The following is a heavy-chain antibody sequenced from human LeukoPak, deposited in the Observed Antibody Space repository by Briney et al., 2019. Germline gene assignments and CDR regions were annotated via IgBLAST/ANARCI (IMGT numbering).Heavy chain of an antibody. CDR1: GYTFSSYG. J-gene: IGHJ6*02. CDR2: ISPYNGNT. Sequence: ASVKVSCKASGYTFSSYGVSWLRQAPGQGLEWMGWISPYNGNTNYAQKLQGRVTMTTDTSTSTAYMELRSLRSDDTAVYYCARVVVTIPEYYYYGMDVWGQGTTVTVSS. CDR3: ARVVVTIPEYYYYGMDV. D-gene: IGHD2-15*01. V-gene: IGHV1-18*01.